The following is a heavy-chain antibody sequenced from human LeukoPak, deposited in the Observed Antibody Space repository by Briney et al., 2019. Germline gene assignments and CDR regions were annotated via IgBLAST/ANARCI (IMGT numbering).Heavy chain of an antibody. CDR3: ARLSGYSYGWDY. V-gene: IGHV4-39*07. D-gene: IGHD5-18*01. J-gene: IGHJ4*02. CDR1: GGSISSSSYY. Sequence: SETLSLTCTVSGGSISSSSYYWGWIRQPPGKGLEWIGSIYYSGSTNYNPSLKSRVTISVDTSKNQFSLKLSSVTAADTAVYYCARLSGYSYGWDYWGQGTLVTVSS. CDR2: IYYSGST.